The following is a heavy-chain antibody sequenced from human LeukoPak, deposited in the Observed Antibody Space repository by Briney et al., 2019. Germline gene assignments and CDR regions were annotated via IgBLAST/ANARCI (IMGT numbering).Heavy chain of an antibody. CDR3: ARDLRITIFGVVIKDNWFDP. D-gene: IGHD3-3*01. J-gene: IGHJ5*02. V-gene: IGHV1-46*01. CDR1: GYSFTTYG. Sequence: ASVKVSCKASGYSFTTYGMNWVPQAPGQGLEWMGIINPSGGSTSYAQKFQGRVTMTRDTSTSTVYMELSSLRSEDTAVYYCARDLRITIFGVVIKDNWFDPWGQGTLVTVSS. CDR2: INPSGGST.